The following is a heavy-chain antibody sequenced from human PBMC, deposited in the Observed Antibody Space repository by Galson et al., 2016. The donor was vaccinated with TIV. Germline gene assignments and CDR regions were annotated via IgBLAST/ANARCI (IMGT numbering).Heavy chain of an antibody. V-gene: IGHV1-69*06. CDR3: ATDRNTAFDTYHYYYGMDV. CDR1: GGTFSSYV. Sequence: SVKVSCKASGGTFSSYVFNWVRLAPGQGLEWMGGIIPLFRTTNYAQKFQGRVTITADKSTNTAYMELNGLKYGDTAVYYCATDRNTAFDTYHYYYGMDVWGQGTTVIVSS. D-gene: IGHD5-18*01. CDR2: IIPLFRTT. J-gene: IGHJ6*02.